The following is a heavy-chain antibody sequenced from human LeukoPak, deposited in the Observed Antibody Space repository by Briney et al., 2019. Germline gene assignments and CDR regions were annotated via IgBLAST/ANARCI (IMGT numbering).Heavy chain of an antibody. Sequence: GGSLRLSCVASRFTFSNYWMSWVRQAPGKGLEWVANIKQDGSETYYVDSVKGRFTISRDNAKSSLFLHMNSLRAEDTAVYYCARWGYTNGWYYFENWGQGTLVTVSS. CDR1: RFTFSNYW. CDR2: IKQDGSET. D-gene: IGHD6-19*01. CDR3: ARWGYTNGWYYFEN. V-gene: IGHV3-7*01. J-gene: IGHJ4*02.